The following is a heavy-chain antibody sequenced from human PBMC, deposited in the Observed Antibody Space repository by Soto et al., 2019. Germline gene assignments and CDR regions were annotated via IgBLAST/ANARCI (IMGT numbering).Heavy chain of an antibody. CDR2: ISYDGSNK. D-gene: IGHD3-10*01. CDR3: ARDITVMVRGVMWAYDYYYGMDV. CDR1: GFTFSSYA. Sequence: QVQLVESGGGVVQPGRSLRLSCAASGFTFSSYAMHWVRQAPGKGLEWVAVISYDGSNKYYADSVKGRFTISRNNTKNTLYQQMNSLRDEDTAVYYCARDITVMVRGVMWAYDYYYGMDVWGQGTTVTVSS. V-gene: IGHV3-30-3*01. J-gene: IGHJ6*02.